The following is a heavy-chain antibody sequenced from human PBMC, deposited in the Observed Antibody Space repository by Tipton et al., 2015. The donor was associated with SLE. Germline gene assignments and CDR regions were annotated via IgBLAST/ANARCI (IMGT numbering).Heavy chain of an antibody. J-gene: IGHJ4*02. CDR2: IYSSGST. CDR3: ARGLAMVRGDSMDY. V-gene: IGHV4-61*09. CDR1: GDSISTDSYY. Sequence: LRLSCTVSGDSISTDSYYWSWIRQPPGKGLEWIGYIYSSGSTNYNPSLKSRVTISVDTSKNQFSLKLSSVTAADTAVYYCARGLAMVRGDSMDYWGQGTLVTVSS. D-gene: IGHD3-10*01.